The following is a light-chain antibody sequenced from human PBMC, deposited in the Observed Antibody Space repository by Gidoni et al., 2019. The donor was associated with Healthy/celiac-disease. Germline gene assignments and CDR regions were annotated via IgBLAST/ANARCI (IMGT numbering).Light chain of an antibody. Sequence: DILITQSPLSLPVTPGEPASISCRSSQSLLHSNGYNYLDWYLQKPGQSPQLLIYLGSNRASGVPDRFSGSGSGTDFTLKISRVEAEDVGVYYCMQALQTPQYTFGQXTKLEIK. CDR2: LGS. CDR1: QSLLHSNGYNY. V-gene: IGKV2-28*01. J-gene: IGKJ2*01. CDR3: MQALQTPQYT.